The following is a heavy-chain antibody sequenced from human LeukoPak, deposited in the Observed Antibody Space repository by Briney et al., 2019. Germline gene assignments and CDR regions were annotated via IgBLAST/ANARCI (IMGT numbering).Heavy chain of an antibody. CDR2: ISYDGSNK. D-gene: IGHD3-10*01. CDR1: GFTFSSYA. CDR3: ARDSPLGE. J-gene: IGHJ4*02. V-gene: IGHV3-30-3*01. Sequence: GGSLRLSCAASGFTFSSYAMHWVRQAPGKGLEWVAVISYDGSNKYYADSVKGRFTISRDNSKNTLYLQMNSLRAEDTAVYYCARDSPLGEWGQGTLVTVSS.